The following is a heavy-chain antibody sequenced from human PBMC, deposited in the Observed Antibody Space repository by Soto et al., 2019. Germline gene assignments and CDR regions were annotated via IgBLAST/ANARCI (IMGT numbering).Heavy chain of an antibody. CDR1: GFTFSSYG. CDR2: ISYDGSNK. J-gene: IGHJ3*02. CDR3: AKIGYSYGDAFDI. Sequence: QVQLVESGGGVVQPGRSLRLSCAASGFTFSSYGMHWVRQAPGKGLEWAAVISYDGSNKYYADSVKGRFTISRDNSKNTLYLQMNSLRAEDTAVYYCAKIGYSYGDAFDIWGQGTMVTVSS. D-gene: IGHD5-18*01. V-gene: IGHV3-30*18.